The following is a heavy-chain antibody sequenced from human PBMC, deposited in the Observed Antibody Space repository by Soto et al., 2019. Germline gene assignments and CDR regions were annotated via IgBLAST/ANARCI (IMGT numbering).Heavy chain of an antibody. CDR1: GGSISSITYY. CDR2: IYYDGNT. D-gene: IGHD3-10*01. Sequence: SETLSLTCTVSGGSISSITYYWGWVRQPPGKGLEWIGTIYYDGNTYYNPSLNSRVTISGETSKNQFSLQLNSVTAADTAVYHCARQHQRVALGWFDPWGQGILVTVSS. J-gene: IGHJ5*02. V-gene: IGHV4-39*01. CDR3: ARQHQRVALGWFDP.